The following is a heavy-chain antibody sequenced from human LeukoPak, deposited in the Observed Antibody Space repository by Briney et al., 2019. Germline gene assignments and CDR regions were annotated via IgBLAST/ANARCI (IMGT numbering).Heavy chain of an antibody. Sequence: ASVKVSCKVCGYTLTELSMHWVRQAPGKGLEWMGGFDPEDGETIYAQKFQGRVTMTEDTSTDTAYMELSSLRSEDTAVYYCATSRPNYDILTFPFDYWGQGTLVTVSS. V-gene: IGHV1-24*01. D-gene: IGHD3-9*01. J-gene: IGHJ4*02. CDR1: GYTLTELS. CDR3: ATSRPNYDILTFPFDY. CDR2: FDPEDGET.